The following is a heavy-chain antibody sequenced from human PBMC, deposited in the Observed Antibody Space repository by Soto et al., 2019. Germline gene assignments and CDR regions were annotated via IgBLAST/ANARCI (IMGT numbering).Heavy chain of an antibody. CDR1: GYTFTSYG. CDR2: ISAYNGNT. D-gene: IGHD2-2*01. J-gene: IGHJ3*02. Sequence: QVQLVQSGAEVKKPGASVKVSCKASGYTFTSYGISWVRQAPGQGLEWMGWISAYNGNTDYAQKLQGRVTMTTDTSTRTAYMELRSLRSDYTAVYYCACLIPAAMRQGAFDICCEGTMVTVSS. CDR3: ACLIPAAMRQGAFDI. V-gene: IGHV1-18*01.